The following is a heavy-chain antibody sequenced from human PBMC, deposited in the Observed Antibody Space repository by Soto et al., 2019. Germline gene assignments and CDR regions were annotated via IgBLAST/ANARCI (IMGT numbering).Heavy chain of an antibody. CDR2: ISGGGNST. J-gene: IGHJ6*02. CDR3: AKTDSSGWSSRYGMDV. V-gene: IGHV3-23*01. D-gene: IGHD6-19*01. CDR1: GFTFSNYA. Sequence: GGSLRLSCAASGFTFSNYAMTWVRQAPGKGLEWVSGISGGGNSTYYADSVKGRFTISRDNSKNALYLQMNSLRAEDTAVYYGAKTDSSGWSSRYGMDVWGQGTTVTVSS.